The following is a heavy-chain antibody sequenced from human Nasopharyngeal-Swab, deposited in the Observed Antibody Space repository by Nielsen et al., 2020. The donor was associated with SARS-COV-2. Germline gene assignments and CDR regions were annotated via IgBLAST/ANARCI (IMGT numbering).Heavy chain of an antibody. CDR2: ISYDGSNK. Sequence: GESLKISCAASGFTFSSYAMHWVRQAPGKGLEWVAVISYDGSNKYYADSAKGRFTISRDNSKNTLYLQMNSLRAEDTAVYYCAKGLDDHGDLYFDYWGQGTLVTVSS. J-gene: IGHJ4*02. CDR3: AKGLDDHGDLYFDY. D-gene: IGHD4-17*01. V-gene: IGHV3-30-3*01. CDR1: GFTFSSYA.